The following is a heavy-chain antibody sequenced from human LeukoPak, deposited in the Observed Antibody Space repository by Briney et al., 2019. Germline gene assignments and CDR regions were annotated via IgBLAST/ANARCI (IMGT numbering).Heavy chain of an antibody. J-gene: IGHJ6*03. CDR2: IYYSGNT. D-gene: IGHD2-2*01. Sequence: SETLSLTCTVSGVSISSSNSYWGWIRQPPGKGLEWIGSIYYSGNTYYNASLKSQVSISIDTSKNQFSLRLTSVTAADTAVYYCARDCSSTSCYLSYYYYYMDVWGKGTTVTISS. V-gene: IGHV4-39*02. CDR3: ARDCSSTSCYLSYYYYYMDV. CDR1: GVSISSSNSY.